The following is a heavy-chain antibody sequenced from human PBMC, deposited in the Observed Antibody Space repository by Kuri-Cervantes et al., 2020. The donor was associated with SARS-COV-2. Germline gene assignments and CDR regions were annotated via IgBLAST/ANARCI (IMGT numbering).Heavy chain of an antibody. CDR3: SKVINSGSWFDP. Sequence: GGSLRLSCAASGFTFSSYWMSWVRQAPGKGLEWVANIKQDGSEKYYVDSVKGRFTISRDNAKNSLYLQMNSLRAEDTAVYYCSKVINSGSWFDPWGQGTLVTVSS. V-gene: IGHV3-7*03. CDR2: IKQDGSEK. CDR1: GFTFSSYW. D-gene: IGHD6-19*01. J-gene: IGHJ5*02.